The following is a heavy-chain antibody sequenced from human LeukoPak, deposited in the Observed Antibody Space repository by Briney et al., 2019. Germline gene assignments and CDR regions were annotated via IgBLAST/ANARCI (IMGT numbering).Heavy chain of an antibody. CDR1: GYTFTDYY. CDR2: INPDSGGT. CDR3: ARPFIETPSLGALDY. J-gene: IGHJ4*02. Sequence: GASVKVSCKASGYTFTDYYMHWVRQAPGQGLEWMGWINPDSGGTNYAQNFQGRVTMTGDTSISTAYMELSRLRSDDTAVYYCARPFIETPSLGALDYWGQGTLVTVSS. V-gene: IGHV1-2*02. D-gene: IGHD4-23*01.